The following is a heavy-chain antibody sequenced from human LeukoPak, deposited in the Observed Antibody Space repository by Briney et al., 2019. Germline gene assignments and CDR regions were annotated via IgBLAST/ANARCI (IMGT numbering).Heavy chain of an antibody. CDR3: AKRPYGSGGGHFDH. V-gene: IGHV3-23*01. Sequence: PGGALRLSCVASGFTFTDYAMTWVRQPPGGRLEWGSTITTTVGDTHYADSVKGRFTVSRDDSKGTLFLQMNSLRAEDPGVSYCAKRPYGSGGGHFDHWGQGTLAIVSS. D-gene: IGHD3-10*01. J-gene: IGHJ4*02. CDR1: GFTFTDYA. CDR2: ITTTVGDT.